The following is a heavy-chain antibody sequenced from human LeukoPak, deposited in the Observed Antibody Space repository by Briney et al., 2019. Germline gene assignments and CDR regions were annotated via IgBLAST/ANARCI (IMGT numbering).Heavy chain of an antibody. J-gene: IGHJ6*02. CDR3: AKDLVSNYYGSGSYNYYGMDV. CDR1: GFTFSSYA. V-gene: IGHV3-23*01. CDR2: ISGSGGST. D-gene: IGHD3-10*01. Sequence: GGSLRLSCAASGFTFSSYAMSWVRQAPGKGLEWVSAISGSGGSTYYADSVKGRFTISRDNSKNTLYLQMNSLRAEDTAVDYCAKDLVSNYYGSGSYNYYGMDVWGQGTTVTVSS.